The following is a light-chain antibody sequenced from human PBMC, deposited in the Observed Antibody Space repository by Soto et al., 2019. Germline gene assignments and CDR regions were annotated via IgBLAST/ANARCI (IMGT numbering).Light chain of an antibody. CDR1: QSLLHSNGYNY. CDR3: MQALQTPPT. V-gene: IGKV2-28*01. CDR2: LGS. J-gene: IGKJ5*01. Sequence: DMVMTQSPLSLPVTTGEPASISFRSSQSLLHSNGYNYLDWYLQKPGQSPQLLIYLGSNRASGVPDRFSGSGSGTDFTLKISRVEAEDVGVYYCMQALQTPPTFGQGTRLEIK.